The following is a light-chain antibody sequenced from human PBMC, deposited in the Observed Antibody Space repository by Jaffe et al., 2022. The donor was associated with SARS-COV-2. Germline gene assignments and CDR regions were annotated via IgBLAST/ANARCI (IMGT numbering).Light chain of an antibody. V-gene: IGKV3-15*01. CDR3: QQYNNWPPST. J-gene: IGKJ3*01. CDR1: QSVSSS. CDR2: GAS. Sequence: EIVMTQSPATLSVSPGERATLSCRASQSVSSSLAWYQQKPGQAPRLLIYGASTRATGIPARFSGSGSGTDFTLTISSLQSEDFAVYYCQQYNNWPPSTFGPGTKVDMK.